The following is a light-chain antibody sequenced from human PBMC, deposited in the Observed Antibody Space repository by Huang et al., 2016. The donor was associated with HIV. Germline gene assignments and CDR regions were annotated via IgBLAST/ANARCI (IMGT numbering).Light chain of an antibody. J-gene: IGKJ1*01. CDR2: RIS. Sequence: DVVMTQFPLSLPVTLGQPASTFCKSSQSLVSNYGDIYLNWCQQRPGQSPRRRIYRISKRDSGVPDRFSGSGAGTLFALRINRVEAEDVAIYYCMQGTHWPGTFGQGTNLEI. V-gene: IGKV2-30*01. CDR3: MQGTHWPGT. CDR1: QSLVSNYGDIY.